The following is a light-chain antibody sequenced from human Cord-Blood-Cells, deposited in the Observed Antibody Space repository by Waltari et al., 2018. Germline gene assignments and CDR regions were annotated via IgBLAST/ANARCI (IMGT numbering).Light chain of an antibody. CDR3: SSYTSSSTLYV. Sequence: QSALTQPASVSGSPGQSITISCTGTSRDVGGDNYVSWYQQHPGKAPKLMIYEVSNRPSGVSNRFSGSKSGNTASLTISGLQAEDEADYYCSSYTSSSTLYVFGTGTKVTVL. CDR2: EVS. J-gene: IGLJ1*01. CDR1: SRDVGGDNY. V-gene: IGLV2-14*01.